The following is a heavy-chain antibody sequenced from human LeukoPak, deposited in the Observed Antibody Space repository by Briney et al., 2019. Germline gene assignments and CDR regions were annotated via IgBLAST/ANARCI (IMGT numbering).Heavy chain of an antibody. CDR3: ASHYYDSSGYYYPFDY. Sequence: SVKVSCKASGGTFSSYAISWVRQAPGQGLEWMGGIIPIFGTANYAQKFQGRVTITTDESTSTAYMELSSLRSEDTAVYYCASHYYDSSGYYYPFDYWGQGPLVTVSS. J-gene: IGHJ4*02. D-gene: IGHD3-22*01. CDR2: IIPIFGTA. V-gene: IGHV1-69*05. CDR1: GGTFSSYA.